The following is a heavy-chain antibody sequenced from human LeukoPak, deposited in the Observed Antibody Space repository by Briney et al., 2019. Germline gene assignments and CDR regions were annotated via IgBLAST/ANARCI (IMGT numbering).Heavy chain of an antibody. CDR1: GGSISTYY. V-gene: IGHV4-59*01. D-gene: IGHD5-24*01. CDR3: ARGARRDGYNFDY. Sequence: SETLSLTCTVSGGSISTYYWAWIRQPPGKGLEWMGYIYYSGSTNYNPSLKSRLTISVDTSKNQFSLKLNSVIAADTAVYYCARGARRDGYNFDYWGQGTLVTVSS. J-gene: IGHJ4*02. CDR2: IYYSGST.